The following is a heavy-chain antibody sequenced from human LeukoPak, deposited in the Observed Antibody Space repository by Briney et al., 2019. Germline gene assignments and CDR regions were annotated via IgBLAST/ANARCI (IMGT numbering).Heavy chain of an antibody. CDR1: GGTFSSYA. V-gene: IGHV1-18*01. J-gene: IGHJ4*02. Sequence: ASVKVSCKASGGTFSSYAISWVRQAPGQGLEWMGWISAYNGNTNYAQKLQGRVTMTTDTSTSTAYMELRSLRSDDTAVYYCARLLRFLEWSTDYWGRGTLVTVSS. D-gene: IGHD3-3*01. CDR3: ARLLRFLEWSTDY. CDR2: ISAYNGNT.